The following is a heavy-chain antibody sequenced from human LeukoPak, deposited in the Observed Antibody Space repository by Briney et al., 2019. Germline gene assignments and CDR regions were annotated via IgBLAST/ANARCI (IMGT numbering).Heavy chain of an antibody. D-gene: IGHD2-2*01. Sequence: GGSLRLSCAASGFTFSNAWMSWVRQAPGKGLEWVGRIKSKTDSGTTDYAAPVKGRFTISRDDSKKTLYLQMNSLKFEDPAVYYCTTAPAQSDYWGQGTLVTVSS. V-gene: IGHV3-15*01. CDR1: GFTFSNAW. CDR3: TTAPAQSDY. J-gene: IGHJ4*02. CDR2: IKSKTDSGTT.